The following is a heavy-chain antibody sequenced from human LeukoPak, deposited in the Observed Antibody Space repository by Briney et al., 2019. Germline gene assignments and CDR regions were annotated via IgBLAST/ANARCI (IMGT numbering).Heavy chain of an antibody. J-gene: IGHJ4*02. Sequence: PGGSLRLSCAASGFTFSSYWMSWVRQAPGKGLEWVANIKQDGSEKYYVDSVKGRFTISRDNAKNSLYLQMNSPRAEDTAVYYCARLIRFLEWLSFDYWGQGTLVTVSS. CDR1: GFTFSSYW. D-gene: IGHD3-3*01. CDR3: ARLIRFLEWLSFDY. CDR2: IKQDGSEK. V-gene: IGHV3-7*01.